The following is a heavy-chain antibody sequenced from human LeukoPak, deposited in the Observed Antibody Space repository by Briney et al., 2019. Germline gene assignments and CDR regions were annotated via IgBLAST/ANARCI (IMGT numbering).Heavy chain of an antibody. D-gene: IGHD5-18*01. V-gene: IGHV3-33*01. J-gene: IGHJ4*02. CDR1: GFTFSSYG. CDR3: ARAGVDTAMVTGFYFDY. Sequence: GGSLRLSCAASGFTFSSYGMHWVRQAPGKGLEWVAVIWYDGSNKYYADSVKGRFTISRDNSKNTLYLQMNSLRAEDTAVYYCARAGVDTAMVTGFYFDYWGQGTLVTVSS. CDR2: IWYDGSNK.